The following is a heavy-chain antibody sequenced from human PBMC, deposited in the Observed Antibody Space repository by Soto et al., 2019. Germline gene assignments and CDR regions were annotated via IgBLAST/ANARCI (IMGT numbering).Heavy chain of an antibody. CDR2: IIPISGTA. CDR1: GGTFSSYA. CDR3: ARSGVVVNGFDI. D-gene: IGHD2-21*01. Sequence: QVQLVQSGAEVRKPGASVKVSCKASGGTFSSYAISWVRQAPGQGLEWMGGIIPISGTANYAQKFQGRVTITADESTSTAYMELSSLRSEDTAVYYCARSGVVVNGFDIWGQGTMVTVSS. V-gene: IGHV1-69*12. J-gene: IGHJ3*02.